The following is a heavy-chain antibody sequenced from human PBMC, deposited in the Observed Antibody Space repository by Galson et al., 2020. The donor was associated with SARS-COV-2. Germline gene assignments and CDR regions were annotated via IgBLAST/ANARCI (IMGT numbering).Heavy chain of an antibody. CDR3: TTINY. J-gene: IGHJ4*02. CDR2: IRSRTNNYAT. V-gene: IGHV3-73*01. CDR1: GFTFSGAV. Sequence: GGSLRPSCVASGFTFSGAVIHWVRQAPGKGLEWVGRIRSRTNNYATGYAASVKGRFVISRDDSKKTTYLQMNSLKTEDTAVYYCTTINYWGQGTLVTVSS.